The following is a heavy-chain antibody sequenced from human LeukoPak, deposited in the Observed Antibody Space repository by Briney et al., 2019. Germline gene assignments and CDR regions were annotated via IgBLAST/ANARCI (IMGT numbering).Heavy chain of an antibody. J-gene: IGHJ6*02. V-gene: IGHV1-69*02. CDR3: AREYYDFWSGLTQGNYYYYGMDV. Sequence: ASVKVSCTASGGTFSSYTISWVRQAPGQGLEWMGRIIPILGIANYAQKSQGRVTITADKSTSTAYMELSSLRSEDTAVYYCAREYYDFWSGLTQGNYYYYGMDVWGQGTTVTVSS. CDR2: IIPILGIA. D-gene: IGHD3-3*01. CDR1: GGTFSSYT.